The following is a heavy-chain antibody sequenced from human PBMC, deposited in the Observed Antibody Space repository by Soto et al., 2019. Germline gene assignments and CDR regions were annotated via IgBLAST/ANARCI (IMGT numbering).Heavy chain of an antibody. D-gene: IGHD3-10*01. J-gene: IGHJ6*03. CDR1: GFSLSTSGMC. CDR2: IDWDDDK. CDR3: ARMVRAPPAAPPLYYYMDV. Sequence: SGPTLVNPTQTLTLTCTFSGFSLSTSGMCVSWIRQPPGKALEWLARIDWDDDKYYSTSLKTRLTISKDTSKNQVILTMTNMDPVDTATYYCARMVRAPPAAPPLYYYMDVWGKGTTVTVSS. V-gene: IGHV2-70*11.